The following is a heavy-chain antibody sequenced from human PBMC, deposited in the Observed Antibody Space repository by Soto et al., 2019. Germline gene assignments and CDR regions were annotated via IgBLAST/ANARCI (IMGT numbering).Heavy chain of an antibody. CDR2: IRGFSPYI. J-gene: IGHJ6*02. CDR3: ARDQGLRYFDWSKDYYYYGMDV. Sequence: PGGSLRLSCISSGFTFRAYTMNWVRQAPGKGLEWVSGIRGFSPYIYYADSVKGRFTISRDNAKNSLYLQMNSLRAEDTAVYYCARDQGLRYFDWSKDYYYYGMDVWGQGTTVTVSS. D-gene: IGHD3-9*01. V-gene: IGHV3-21*01. CDR1: GFTFRAYT.